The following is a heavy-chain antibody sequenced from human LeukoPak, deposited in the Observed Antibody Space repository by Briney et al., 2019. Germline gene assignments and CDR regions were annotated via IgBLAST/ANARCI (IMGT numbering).Heavy chain of an antibody. D-gene: IGHD3-10*01. CDR3: ARLWFGELLSSDY. CDR2: INHSGST. Sequence: SETLSLTCAVYGGSFSGYYWSWIRQPPGKGLEWIGEINHSGSTNYNPSLKSRVTISVDTSKNQFSLKLSSATAADTAVYYCARLWFGELLSSDYWGQGTLVTVSS. CDR1: GGSFSGYY. V-gene: IGHV4-34*01. J-gene: IGHJ4*02.